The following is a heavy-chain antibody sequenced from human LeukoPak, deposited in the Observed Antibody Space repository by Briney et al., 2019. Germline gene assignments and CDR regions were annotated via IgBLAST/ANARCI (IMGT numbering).Heavy chain of an antibody. CDR3: AREKRDSSSWLGPYFDY. D-gene: IGHD6-13*01. J-gene: IGHJ4*02. Sequence: SETLSLTCTVSGGSISSGGYYWSWIRQHPGKGLEWIGYIYYSGSTYYNPSLKSRVTISVDTSKNQFSLKLSSVTAADTAVYYCAREKRDSSSWLGPYFDYWGQGTLVTVSS. V-gene: IGHV4-31*03. CDR1: GGSISSGGYY. CDR2: IYYSGST.